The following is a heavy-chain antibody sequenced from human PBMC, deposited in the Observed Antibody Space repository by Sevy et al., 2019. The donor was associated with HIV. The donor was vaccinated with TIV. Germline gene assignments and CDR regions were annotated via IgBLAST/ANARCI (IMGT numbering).Heavy chain of an antibody. J-gene: IGHJ4*02. CDR1: GGTFSSYA. Sequence: ASVKVSFKASGGTFSSYAISWVRQAPGQGLEWMGRIIPILGIANYAQKFQGRVTITADKSTSTAYMELSSLRSEDTAVYYCARDWDYSSDYWGQGTLVTVSS. CDR3: ARDWDYSSDY. CDR2: IIPILGIA. V-gene: IGHV1-69*04. D-gene: IGHD4-4*01.